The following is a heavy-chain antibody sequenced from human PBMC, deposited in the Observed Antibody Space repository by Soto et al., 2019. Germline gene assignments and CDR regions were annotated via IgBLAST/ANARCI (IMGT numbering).Heavy chain of an antibody. CDR2: IYYRGST. V-gene: IGHV4-34*09. D-gene: IGHD3-3*01. J-gene: IGHJ5*02. CDR3: AKARRRHYGFWNGFLS. CDR1: GWSFSRYY. Sequence: SETLSLTCAVYGWSFSRYYWIWIRQLPGKGPEWIGQIYYRGSTYVSPSLKSRLTISLDTSKNHFSLTLTSVTAADTAMYYCAKARRRHYGFWNGFLSWGQGKPVTVSS.